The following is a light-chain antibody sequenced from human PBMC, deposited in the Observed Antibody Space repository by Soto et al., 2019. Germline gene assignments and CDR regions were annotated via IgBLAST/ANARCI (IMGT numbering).Light chain of an antibody. J-gene: IGLJ1*01. V-gene: IGLV2-14*01. CDR3: SSYTTRSTFAV. Sequence: SALTQPASVSGSPGQSITISCTGTSSDVGNYNSVSWYQQHPGKAPKLIIYEVSHRPSGVSNRFSGSKSGNTASLTISGLQAEDEADYYCSSYTTRSTFAVFGTGTKVTVL. CDR1: SSDVGNYNS. CDR2: EVS.